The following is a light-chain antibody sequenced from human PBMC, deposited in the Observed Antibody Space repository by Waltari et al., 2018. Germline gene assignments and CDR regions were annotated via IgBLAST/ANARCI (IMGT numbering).Light chain of an antibody. CDR1: QSLLYSNGYNY. V-gene: IGKV2-28*01. Sequence: DIVMTQSPLSLPVTPGEPASISCRSSQSLLYSNGYNYLDWYLQKPGQSPQLLIYLGSNRASGVPDRFSGSGSGTDFTLKISRVEAEDVGVYYCIQALQTPPYTFGQGTKLEIK. J-gene: IGKJ2*01. CDR3: IQALQTPPYT. CDR2: LGS.